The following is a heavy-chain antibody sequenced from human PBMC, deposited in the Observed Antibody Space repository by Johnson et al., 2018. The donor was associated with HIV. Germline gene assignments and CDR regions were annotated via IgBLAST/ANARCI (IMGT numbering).Heavy chain of an antibody. D-gene: IGHD2-15*01. CDR1: GFTFSSYD. Sequence: VQLVESGGGSIQPGGSLRLSCAASGFTFSSYDMHWVRQATGKGLEWVSAIGTAGDTYYPGSVKDRFTISRANAKNSLYLQMNSLGAGDTAVYYCARGPGYCSGDTCSDTHDLGDAFDIWGQGTMVTVSS. V-gene: IGHV3-13*01. CDR2: IGTAGDT. J-gene: IGHJ3*02. CDR3: ARGPGYCSGDTCSDTHDLGDAFDI.